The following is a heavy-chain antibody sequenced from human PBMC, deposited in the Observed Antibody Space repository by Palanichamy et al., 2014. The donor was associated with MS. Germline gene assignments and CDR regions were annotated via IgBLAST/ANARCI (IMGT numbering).Heavy chain of an antibody. V-gene: IGHV1-18*01. CDR1: GYTFTNYG. CDR2: INTNSGDT. CDR3: ARAHMEVRPTAMTWFDP. D-gene: IGHD2-2*01. J-gene: IGHJ5*02. Sequence: QVQLVQSGGEVKKPGASVKVSCKASGYTFTNYGINWVRQAPGQGLEWMGWINTNSGDTNYAQNLQGRVTMTTDTSTSTAYMELRSLRSDDTAVYYCARAHMEVRPTAMTWFDPWGQGTLVTVSS.